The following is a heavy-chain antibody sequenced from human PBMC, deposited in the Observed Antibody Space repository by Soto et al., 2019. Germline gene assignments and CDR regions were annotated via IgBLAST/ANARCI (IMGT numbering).Heavy chain of an antibody. CDR3: ARFVDGWFDP. D-gene: IGHD6-6*01. Sequence: GGSLRLSCAASGFTFSNYAMNWVRQAPGKGLEWVSYISTGDSPIYYADSVKGRFTISRDNAKNSLYLQMISLRAEDTAVYYCARFVDGWFDPWGQGTLVTVSS. J-gene: IGHJ5*02. CDR2: ISTGDSPI. V-gene: IGHV3-48*01. CDR1: GFTFSNYA.